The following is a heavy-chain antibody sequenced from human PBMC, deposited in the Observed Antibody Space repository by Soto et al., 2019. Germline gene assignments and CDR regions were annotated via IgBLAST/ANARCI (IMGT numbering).Heavy chain of an antibody. CDR3: ARGDYGDYALYSYYLGFDV. V-gene: IGHV3-48*02. CDR2: ISGSITTI. D-gene: IGHD4-17*01. CDR1: GFTFSDYS. J-gene: IGHJ6*02. Sequence: GGSLRLACAASGFTFSDYSMNWVRQAPGKGLEWVSYISGSITTIYNADSVKGRFTISRDNAKSSLYLQMNSLRDEDTAVYYCARGDYGDYALYSYYLGFDVWGQGTTVTVSS.